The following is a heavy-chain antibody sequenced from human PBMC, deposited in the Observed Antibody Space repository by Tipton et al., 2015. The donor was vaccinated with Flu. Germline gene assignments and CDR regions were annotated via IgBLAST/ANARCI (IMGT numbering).Heavy chain of an antibody. Sequence: SLRLSCAASGFTFSTYAMSWVRQAPGKGLEWVSVISDSGVSTSYADSVKGQFTISRDNSKNTLYLQMNSLRAEDTAVYYCAKYSQVGYCSGGSCAIDYWGQGTLVTVSS. V-gene: IGHV3-23*01. CDR2: ISDSGVST. J-gene: IGHJ4*02. CDR3: AKYSQVGYCSGGSCAIDY. CDR1: GFTFSTYA. D-gene: IGHD2-15*01.